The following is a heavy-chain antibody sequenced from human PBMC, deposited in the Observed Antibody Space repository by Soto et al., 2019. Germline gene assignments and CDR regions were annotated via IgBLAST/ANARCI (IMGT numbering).Heavy chain of an antibody. J-gene: IGHJ3*02. CDR3: AKGHMQCLPQGASENAACDI. D-gene: IGHD6-19*01. CDR1: GFTFSSYG. V-gene: IGHV3-30*18. Sequence: LRPSCAASGFTFSSYGMHWVRQAPGKGLEWVAVISYDGSNKYYADSVKGRFTISRDNSKNTLYLQMNSLRAEDTAVYYCAKGHMQCLPQGASENAACDIWCQGPSVTVS. CDR2: ISYDGSNK.